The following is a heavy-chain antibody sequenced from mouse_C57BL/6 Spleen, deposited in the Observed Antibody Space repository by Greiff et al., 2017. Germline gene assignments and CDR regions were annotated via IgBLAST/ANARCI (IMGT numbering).Heavy chain of an antibody. CDR2: IYPGNSDT. D-gene: IGHD1-1*01. CDR1: GYTFTSYW. Sequence: VQLKESGTVLARPGASVKMSCKTSGYTFTSYWMHWVKQRPGQGLEWIGAIYPGNSDTSYNQKFKGKAKLTAVTSASTAYIELSSLTNEDSAVYYCTRRDGSSPPYAMDYWGQGTSVTVSS. CDR3: TRRDGSSPPYAMDY. V-gene: IGHV1-5*01. J-gene: IGHJ4*01.